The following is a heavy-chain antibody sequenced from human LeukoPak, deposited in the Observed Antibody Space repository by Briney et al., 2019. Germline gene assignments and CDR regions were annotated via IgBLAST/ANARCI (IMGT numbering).Heavy chain of an antibody. CDR2: ISNDGGGT. D-gene: IGHD3-22*01. Sequence: PGRSLRLSCAASGFIFNNYGLIWVRQAPGKGLEWVSAISNDGGGTNYADSVKGRFTISRDNSKNTLYLQMNSLRAEDTAVYYCAKEGPRSSGYYYDAFDIWGQGTMVTVSS. J-gene: IGHJ3*02. CDR3: AKEGPRSSGYYYDAFDI. CDR1: GFIFNNYG. V-gene: IGHV3-23*01.